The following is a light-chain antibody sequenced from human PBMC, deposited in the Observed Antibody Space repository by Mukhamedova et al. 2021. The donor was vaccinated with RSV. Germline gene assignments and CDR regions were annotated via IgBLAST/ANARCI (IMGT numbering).Light chain of an antibody. CDR2: GAS. Sequence: WYQRRVHGKAPKLLIYGASSLQSGVPSRFSGSGSGTDFTLTITRLQPEDFATYYCQQADIFPLTFGGGTRVEIK. V-gene: IGKV1-12*01. CDR3: QQADIFPLT. J-gene: IGKJ4*01.